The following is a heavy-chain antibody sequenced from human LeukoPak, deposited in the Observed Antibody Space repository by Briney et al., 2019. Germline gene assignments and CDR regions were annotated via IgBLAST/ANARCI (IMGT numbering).Heavy chain of an antibody. V-gene: IGHV4-59*01. Sequence: SSETLSLTCTVSGGSISSYYWSWIRQPPGKGLEWIGYIYYSGSTNYNPSLKSRVTISVDTSKNQFSLKLSSVTAADTAVYYCARYVWGSYPTFEDYWGQGTLVTVSS. J-gene: IGHJ4*02. CDR1: GGSISSYY. CDR3: ARYVWGSYPTFEDY. CDR2: IYYSGST. D-gene: IGHD3-16*02.